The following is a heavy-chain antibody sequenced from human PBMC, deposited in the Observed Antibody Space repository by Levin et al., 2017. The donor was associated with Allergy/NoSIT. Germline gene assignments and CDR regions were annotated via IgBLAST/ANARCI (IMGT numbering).Heavy chain of an antibody. V-gene: IGHV1-2*02. CDR3: ARSTYPLGYCSSTSCYAIFDY. J-gene: IGHJ4*02. CDR2: INPNSGGT. D-gene: IGHD2-2*01. CDR1: GYTFTGYY. Sequence: GASVKVSCKASGYTFTGYYMHWVRQAPGQGLEWMGWINPNSGGTNYAQKFQGRVTMTRDTSISTAYMELSRLRSDDTAVYYCARSTYPLGYCSSTSCYAIFDYWGQGTLVTVSS.